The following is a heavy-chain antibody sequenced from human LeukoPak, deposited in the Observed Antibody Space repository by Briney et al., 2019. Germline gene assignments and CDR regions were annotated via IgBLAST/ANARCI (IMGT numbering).Heavy chain of an antibody. J-gene: IGHJ6*03. CDR2: IYYSGST. CDR1: GGSISSSSYY. CDR3: ARVGSTWYRDGIWYDHYYMDV. V-gene: IGHV4-39*07. Sequence: SETLSLTCTVSGGSISSSSYYWGWIRQPPGKGLEWIGSIYYSGSTYYNPSLKSRVTISVDTSKNQFSLKLSSVTAADTAVYYCARVGSTWYRDGIWYDHYYMDVWGKGTTVTISS. D-gene: IGHD6-13*01.